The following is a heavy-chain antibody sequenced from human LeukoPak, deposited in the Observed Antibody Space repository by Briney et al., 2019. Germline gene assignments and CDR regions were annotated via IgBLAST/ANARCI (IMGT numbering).Heavy chain of an antibody. V-gene: IGHV1-69*05. CDR1: GYTFTSYG. D-gene: IGHD3-22*01. CDR3: ARGGQGYYYDSSGYYAY. J-gene: IGHJ4*02. CDR2: IIPIFGTA. Sequence: SVKVSCKASGYTFTSYGITWVRQAPGQGLEWMGGIIPIFGTANYAQKFQGRVTITTDESTSTAYMELSSLRSEDTAVYYCARGGQGYYYDSSGYYAYWGQGTLVTVSS.